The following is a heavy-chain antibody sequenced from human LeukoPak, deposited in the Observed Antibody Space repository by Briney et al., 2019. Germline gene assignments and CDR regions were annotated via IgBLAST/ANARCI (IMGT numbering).Heavy chain of an antibody. CDR2: ISSSGSTI. CDR1: GFTFSSYE. V-gene: IGHV3-48*03. CDR3: ARGGQMATMTYMDV. D-gene: IGHD5-24*01. Sequence: PGGSLRLSCAASGFTFSSYEMNWVRQAPGKGLEWVSYISSSGSTIYYADSVKGRFTISSDNAKNSLYLQMNSLRAEDTAVYYCARGGQMATMTYMDVWGKGTTVTISS. J-gene: IGHJ6*03.